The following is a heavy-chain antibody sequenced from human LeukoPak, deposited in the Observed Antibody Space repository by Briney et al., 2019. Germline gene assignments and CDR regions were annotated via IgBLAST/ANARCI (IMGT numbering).Heavy chain of an antibody. D-gene: IGHD5-24*01. CDR1: GLTFRSHW. CDR3: ATISAQTFDI. V-gene: IGHV3-7*01. CDR2: IKPDGIDK. J-gene: IGHJ3*02. Sequence: GGSLRLSCVGSGLTFRSHWVNWVRQSPGKGLEWVANIKPDGIDKYYLDSARGRFTVSRDNAQNSAFLQMNSLRVEDTAIYYCATISAQTFDIWGQGTLVSVSS.